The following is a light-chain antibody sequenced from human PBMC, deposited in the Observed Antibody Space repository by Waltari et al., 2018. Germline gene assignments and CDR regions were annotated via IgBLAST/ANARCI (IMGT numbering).Light chain of an antibody. J-gene: IGKJ4*01. CDR3: QQRYKCPLT. CDR2: DSS. CDR1: QHVSTY. Sequence: DIVLTQSPATLSLSRGERATLSCVASQHVSTYLAWYQQRPGQPPRLLIYDSSSRATGIPDRFSGSGSETDFTLTISSLEAEDVAVYYCQQRYKCPLTFGGGSKVEI. V-gene: IGKV3-11*01.